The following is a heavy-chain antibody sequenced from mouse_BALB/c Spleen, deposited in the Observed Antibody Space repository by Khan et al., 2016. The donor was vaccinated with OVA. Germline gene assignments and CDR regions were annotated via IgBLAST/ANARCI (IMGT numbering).Heavy chain of an antibody. CDR3: ARNAYFGNYFDY. J-gene: IGHJ2*01. D-gene: IGHD2-10*01. V-gene: IGHV1S81*02. CDR2: VYPGDGRT. CDR1: GYTFTNYW. Sequence: VQLQQPGAELVKPGASVKLSCKASGYTFTNYWVHWMKQRPGQGLEWIGEVYPGDGRTNYNEKFETKATLTVDKSSSTAFLQLNSLTSEDSAVYSCARNAYFGNYFDYWGQGTTLTVSS.